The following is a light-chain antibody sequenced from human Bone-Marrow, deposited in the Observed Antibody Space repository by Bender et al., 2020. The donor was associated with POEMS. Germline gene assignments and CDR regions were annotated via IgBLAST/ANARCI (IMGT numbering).Light chain of an antibody. CDR1: NNDIGGFNF. Sequence: SALTQPASVSASRGQSITISCSGSNNDIGGFNFVSWYQQHPGKAPKLLIYDVSDRPSGVSHRFSASKSGDPASLTISGLQAEDEADYYCCSFGGLGVFGSGTTVTVL. V-gene: IGLV2-14*03. CDR2: DVS. CDR3: CSFGGLGV. J-gene: IGLJ1*01.